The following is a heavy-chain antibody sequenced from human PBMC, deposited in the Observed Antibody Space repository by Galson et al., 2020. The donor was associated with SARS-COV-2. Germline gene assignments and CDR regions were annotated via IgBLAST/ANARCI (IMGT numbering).Heavy chain of an antibody. CDR1: GFSFSTHG. V-gene: IGHV3-30*18. J-gene: IGHJ4*02. Sequence: TGGSLRLPCAASGFSFSTHGMHWVRQAPGKGLEWVAVISFDGRNKYYADSVKGRFTISRDNYGNTLYVQLNSLRAEDTAVYYCAKDLSRTAAGPDYWGQGTLVTVSS. CDR2: ISFDGRNK. CDR3: AKDLSRTAAGPDY. D-gene: IGHD6-13*01.